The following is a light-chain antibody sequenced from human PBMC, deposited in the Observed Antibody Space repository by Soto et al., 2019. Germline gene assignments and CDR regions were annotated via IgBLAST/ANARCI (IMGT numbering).Light chain of an antibody. Sequence: DIQMTQSPSSLSASLGDRVTTTCRASQAIRNDLAWYQQKPGRAPKRLIYGSSTLQSGVPLRFRGSGSGTEFTLTISSLQPEDFETYYCLQHNVFPRAFGQGTKVDIK. CDR2: GSS. V-gene: IGKV1-17*01. J-gene: IGKJ1*01. CDR3: LQHNVFPRA. CDR1: QAIRND.